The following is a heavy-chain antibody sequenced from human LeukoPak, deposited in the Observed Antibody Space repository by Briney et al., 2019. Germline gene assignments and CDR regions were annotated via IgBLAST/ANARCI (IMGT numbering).Heavy chain of an antibody. CDR2: IDPSDSYN. J-gene: IGHJ4*02. CDR3: ARAYSRSRFDY. V-gene: IGHV5-10-1*01. Sequence: GESLRISCKGSGYNFTNYWISWVRQMPGKGLEWMGTIDPSDSYNNYSPSLQGHVTISADKSISTAYLQRSSLKASDTAMYYCARAYSRSRFDYWGQGTLVTVSS. D-gene: IGHD6-6*01. CDR1: GYNFTNYW.